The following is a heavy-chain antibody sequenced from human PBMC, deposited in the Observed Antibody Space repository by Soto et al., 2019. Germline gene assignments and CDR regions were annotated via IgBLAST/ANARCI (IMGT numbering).Heavy chain of an antibody. D-gene: IGHD5-18*01. Sequence: QVQLVQSGAEVKKPGASVKVSCKASGYTFTSYDINWVRQATGQGLEWMGWMNLNSGDTGYAQQFQGRVTMTRNTSISTSYRELSSLRSEDTAVYYCARGPPYSYGTYWGQGTLVTVSS. V-gene: IGHV1-8*01. CDR2: MNLNSGDT. CDR1: GYTFTSYD. CDR3: ARGPPYSYGTY. J-gene: IGHJ4*02.